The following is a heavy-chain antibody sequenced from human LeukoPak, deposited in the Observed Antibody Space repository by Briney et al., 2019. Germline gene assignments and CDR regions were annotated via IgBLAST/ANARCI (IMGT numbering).Heavy chain of an antibody. CDR2: ISYDGSNK. Sequence: GSLRLSCAASGFTFSSYAMHWVRQAPGKGLEWVAVISYDGSNKYYADSVKGRFTISRDNSKNTLYLQVNSLRAEDTAVYYCAREQVVRGVLTSYYYGMDVWGQGTTVTVSS. D-gene: IGHD3-10*01. CDR3: AREQVVRGVLTSYYYGMDV. J-gene: IGHJ6*02. CDR1: GFTFSSYA. V-gene: IGHV3-30*04.